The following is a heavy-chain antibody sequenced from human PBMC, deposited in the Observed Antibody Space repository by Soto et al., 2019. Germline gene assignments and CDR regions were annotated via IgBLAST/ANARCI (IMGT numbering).Heavy chain of an antibody. D-gene: IGHD2-21*02. CDR2: ISWDGGST. CDR3: AKDQTYCGGDCYLGYYYGMDV. V-gene: IGHV3-43*01. CDR1: GVTFGDYT. Sequence: GGTLSLTCAASGVTFGDYTRHWVRQAAGKGLEWVSLISWDGGSTYYADSVKGRFTISRDNSKNSLYLQMNSLRTEDTALYYCAKDQTYCGGDCYLGYYYGMDVWGQGTTVTVSS. J-gene: IGHJ6*02.